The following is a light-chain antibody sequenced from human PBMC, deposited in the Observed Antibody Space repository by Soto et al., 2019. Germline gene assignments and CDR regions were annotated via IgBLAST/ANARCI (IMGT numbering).Light chain of an antibody. V-gene: IGKV2D-29*02. Sequence: DIVMTQTPLSLSVSPGQPASISCKCSQSLLRSDGKSSLYWYLQKPGQSPQLLIYGASTRLSGVADRFSGSGSGTDFTLKISRVEAEDVGVYYCMQRIQLPETFGQGTKLEIK. CDR1: QSLLRSDGKSS. CDR3: MQRIQLPET. CDR2: GAS. J-gene: IGKJ2*01.